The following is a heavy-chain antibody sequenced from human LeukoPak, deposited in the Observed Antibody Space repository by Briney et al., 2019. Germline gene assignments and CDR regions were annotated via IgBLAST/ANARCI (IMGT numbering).Heavy chain of an antibody. CDR3: ARGPHCSSTSCYRNWFDP. Sequence: SVKVSCKXSGGTFSSYTISWVRQAPRQGLEWMGRIIPILGIANYAQKFQGRVTITADKSTSTAYMELSSLRSEDTAVYYCARGPHCSSTSCYRNWFDPWGQGTLVTVSS. CDR2: IIPILGIA. D-gene: IGHD2-2*01. V-gene: IGHV1-69*02. J-gene: IGHJ5*02. CDR1: GGTFSSYT.